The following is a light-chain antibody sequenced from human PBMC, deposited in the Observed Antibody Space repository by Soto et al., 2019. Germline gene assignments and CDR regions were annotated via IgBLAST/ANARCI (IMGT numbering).Light chain of an antibody. CDR2: QVN. CDR3: SSFAGSYSPYV. V-gene: IGLV2-8*01. Sequence: QSVLTQPPSASESPGQSVTISCTGTSSDIGVYDFVSWYQQHPGKAPKLIIYQVNQRPSGVPDRFSGSKSGNTASLTVSGLRPEDEADYFCSSFAGSYSPYVFGTGTKVTVL. J-gene: IGLJ1*01. CDR1: SSDIGVYDF.